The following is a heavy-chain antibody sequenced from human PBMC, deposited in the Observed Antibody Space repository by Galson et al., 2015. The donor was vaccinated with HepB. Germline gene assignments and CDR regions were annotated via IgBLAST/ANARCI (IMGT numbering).Heavy chain of an antibody. CDR3: VKWASSSWYDYYGMDV. CDR1: GFTFSTYA. CDR2: ISGSGDRT. V-gene: IGHV3-23*01. Sequence: SLRLSCAGSGFTFSTYAMTWVRQAPGKGLEWVSAISGSGDRTYYADSVKGRATISRDNSKNTLYLQMSSLRAEDTAVYYCVKWASSSWYDYYGMDVWGQGTTVTVSS. J-gene: IGHJ6*02. D-gene: IGHD6-13*01.